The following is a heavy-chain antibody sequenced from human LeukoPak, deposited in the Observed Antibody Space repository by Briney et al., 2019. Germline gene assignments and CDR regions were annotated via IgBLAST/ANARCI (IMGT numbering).Heavy chain of an antibody. Sequence: PGGSLRLSCAASGFTLISFRVGSVRQAPGKGLEWVANIKQDGSEKYYMDSVKGRFTISRDNAKNSMYLQTNSLRAEDTAVYYCARGIVGATSWGQGTLVTVSS. V-gene: IGHV3-7*01. J-gene: IGHJ4*02. CDR3: ARGIVGATS. CDR2: IKQDGSEK. CDR1: GFTLISFR. D-gene: IGHD1-26*01.